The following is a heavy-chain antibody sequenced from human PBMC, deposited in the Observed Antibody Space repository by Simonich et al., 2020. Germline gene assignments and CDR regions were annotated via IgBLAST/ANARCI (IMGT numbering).Heavy chain of an antibody. J-gene: IGHJ5*02. D-gene: IGHD1-26*01. CDR1: GFTFSSYA. Sequence: EVQLLESGGGLVQPGGSLRLSCAASGFTFSSYAMGWVRQAPGKGLEWVSAMHGSVGNTYHANSGKGRFTISRDNSKNTLYLQMNSLRAEDTAVYYCAKDSSLVGATDWFDPWGQGTLVTVSS. CDR3: AKDSSLVGATDWFDP. CDR2: MHGSVGNT. V-gene: IGHV3-23*01.